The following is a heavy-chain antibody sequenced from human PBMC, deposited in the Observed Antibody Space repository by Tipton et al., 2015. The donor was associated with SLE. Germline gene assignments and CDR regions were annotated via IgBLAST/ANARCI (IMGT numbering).Heavy chain of an antibody. J-gene: IGHJ3*02. CDR2: INPSGGGT. V-gene: IGHV1-46*01. CDR1: GYTFTSYY. CDR3: ARDLAVAPAAATDAFDI. Sequence: QVQLVQSGAEVKKPGASVKVSCKASGYTFTSYYVHWVRQAPGQGPEWMGIINPSGGGTRYAQKFQDRVTMTSDTSTDTVYMELSSLKSADTAVYYCARDLAVAPAAATDAFDIWGQGTMVTVSS. D-gene: IGHD2-2*01.